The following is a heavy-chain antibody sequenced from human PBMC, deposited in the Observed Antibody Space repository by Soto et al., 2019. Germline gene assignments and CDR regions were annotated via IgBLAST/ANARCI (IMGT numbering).Heavy chain of an antibody. CDR1: GGSISSYY. D-gene: IGHD3-10*01. CDR3: ARDSLRGVIKATTDYGMDV. CDR2: IYYSGST. J-gene: IGHJ6*02. Sequence: SETLSLTCTVSGGSISSYYWSWIRQPPGKGLEWIGYIYYSGSTNYNPSLKSRVTISVGTSKNQFSLKLSSVTAADTAVYYCARDSLRGVIKATTDYGMDVWGQGTTVTVSS. V-gene: IGHV4-59*01.